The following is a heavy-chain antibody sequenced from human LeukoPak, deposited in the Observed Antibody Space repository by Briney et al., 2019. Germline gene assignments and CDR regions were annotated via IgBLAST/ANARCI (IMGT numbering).Heavy chain of an antibody. Sequence: GGSLRLSCAASGFTFSSYAMHWVRQAPGKGLEYVSAISSNGGSTYYANSVKGRFIISRDNSKNTLYLQMGSLRAEDMAVYYCARGSGYGDYSQSTFDIWGQGTVVTVSS. V-gene: IGHV3-64*01. J-gene: IGHJ3*02. CDR1: GFTFSSYA. CDR2: ISSNGGST. D-gene: IGHD4-17*01. CDR3: ARGSGYGDYSQSTFDI.